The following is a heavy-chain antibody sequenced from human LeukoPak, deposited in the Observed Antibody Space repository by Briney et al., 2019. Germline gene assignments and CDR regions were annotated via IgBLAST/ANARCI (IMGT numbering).Heavy chain of an antibody. CDR3: TRASPPYYYDSRGPY. CDR1: GFTFSGYA. J-gene: IGHJ4*02. Sequence: GGSLRVSCVASGFTFSGYAMSWVRQAPGKGMEWVGFISSKAYGGTTEYAASVKGRFTISRDDSKSIAYLQMNSLKTEDTAVYYCTRASPPYYYDSRGPYWGQGTLVTVSS. CDR2: ISSKAYGGTT. D-gene: IGHD3-22*01. V-gene: IGHV3-49*04.